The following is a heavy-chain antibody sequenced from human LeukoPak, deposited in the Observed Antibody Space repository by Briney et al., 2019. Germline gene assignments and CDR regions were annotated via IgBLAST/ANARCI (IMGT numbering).Heavy chain of an antibody. CDR2: IKSKTDGGTT. J-gene: IGHJ5*02. CDR3: TTEYCGGDCYIP. D-gene: IGHD2-21*02. CDR1: GFTFSNAW. Sequence: GGSLRLSCAASGFTFSNAWMSWVRQAPGKGLEWVGRIKSKTDGGTTDYAAPAKGRFTISRDDSKNTLYLQMNSQKTEDTAVYYCTTEYCGGDCYIPWGQGTLVTVSS. V-gene: IGHV3-15*01.